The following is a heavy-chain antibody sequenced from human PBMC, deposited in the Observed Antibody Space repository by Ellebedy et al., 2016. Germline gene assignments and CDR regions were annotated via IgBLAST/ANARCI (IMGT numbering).Heavy chain of an antibody. CDR2: IYYSGST. CDR3: ARDQQQLRSPPDY. D-gene: IGHD6-13*01. CDR1: GGSISSSSYY. V-gene: IGHV4-39*07. Sequence: SETLSLTXTVSGGSISSSSYYWGWIRQPPGKGLEWIGSIYYSGSTYYNPSLKSRVTISVDTSKNQFSLKLSSVTAADTAVYYCARDQQQLRSPPDYWGQGTLVTVSS. J-gene: IGHJ4*02.